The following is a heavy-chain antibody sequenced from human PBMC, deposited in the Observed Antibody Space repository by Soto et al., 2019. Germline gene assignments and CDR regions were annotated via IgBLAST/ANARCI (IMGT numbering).Heavy chain of an antibody. CDR3: ARPRSGHFPPFDS. D-gene: IGHD3-22*01. CDR2: IYSSGST. J-gene: IGHJ4*02. CDR1: GGSISNSNYY. V-gene: IGHV4-39*01. Sequence: QLQLQESGPGLVKPSDTLSLTCTVSGGSISNSNYYWCLIRQTPGKDLELIGSIYSSGSTYYNPSLNSRVTIFVDASKNQISLKLSSVTAADTAIYYCARPRSGHFPPFDSWGQGTLVTVSS.